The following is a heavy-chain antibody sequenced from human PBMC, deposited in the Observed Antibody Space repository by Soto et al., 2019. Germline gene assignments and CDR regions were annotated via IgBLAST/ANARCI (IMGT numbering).Heavy chain of an antibody. CDR2: ISYGGST. CDR3: TRGILL. Sequence: QVQLQESGPGRVKPSQTLSLTCTVSGGSINSGGYCWSWIRQHPGKGLDWIGCISYGGSTSYNPSLKRRVTISVDTSKYQFSLRLTALTAAEPAVYYCTRGILLWGQGALITVSS. D-gene: IGHD2-15*01. V-gene: IGHV4-31*03. J-gene: IGHJ4*02. CDR1: GGSINSGGYC.